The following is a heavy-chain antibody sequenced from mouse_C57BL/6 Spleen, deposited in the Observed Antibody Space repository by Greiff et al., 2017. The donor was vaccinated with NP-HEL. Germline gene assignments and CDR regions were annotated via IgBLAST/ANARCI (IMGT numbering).Heavy chain of an antibody. J-gene: IGHJ3*01. Sequence: EVQLQQSGAELVRPGASVKLSCTASGFNIKDDYMHWVKQRPEQGLEWIGWIDPENGDTEYASKFQGKATITADTSSNTAYLQLSSLTSEDTAVYYCTTSPGSSGYVWFAYWGQGTLVTVSA. V-gene: IGHV14-4*01. CDR2: IDPENGDT. CDR1: GFNIKDDY. CDR3: TTSPGSSGYVWFAY. D-gene: IGHD3-2*02.